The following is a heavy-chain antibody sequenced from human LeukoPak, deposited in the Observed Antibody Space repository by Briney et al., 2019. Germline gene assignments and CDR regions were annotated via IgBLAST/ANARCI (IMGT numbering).Heavy chain of an antibody. CDR1: GGSFRGYY. D-gene: IGHD3-10*01. V-gene: IGHV4-34*01. CDR3: AGQIPGTEFDY. Sequence: SETLSLTCAVYGGSFRGYYWSWIRQPPGKGLEWIGEINHSGSTNYNPSLKSRVTISVDTSKNQFSLKLSSVTAADTAVYYCAGQIPGTEFDYWGQGTLVTVSS. J-gene: IGHJ4*02. CDR2: INHSGST.